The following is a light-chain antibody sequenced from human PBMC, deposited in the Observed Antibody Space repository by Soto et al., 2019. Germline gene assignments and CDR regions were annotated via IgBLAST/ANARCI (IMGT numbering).Light chain of an antibody. CDR3: QQANSFPIP. V-gene: IGKV1-12*01. CDR2: AAS. J-gene: IGKJ5*01. Sequence: EIEVTQNPSTLSASVGDRVTITCRASQSISSWLAWYQQKPGKAPKLLIYAASSLQSGVPSRFSGSGSGTDFTLTISSLQPEDFATYYCQQANSFPIPFGQGTLLEIK. CDR1: QSISSW.